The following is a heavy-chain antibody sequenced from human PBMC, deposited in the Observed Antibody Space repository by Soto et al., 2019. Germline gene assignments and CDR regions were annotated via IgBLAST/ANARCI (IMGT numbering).Heavy chain of an antibody. J-gene: IGHJ4*02. CDR3: ERDLGGLEY. V-gene: IGHV6-1*01. Sequence: PSQALSHTFSLSGSRVSRNIAALNWIRQSPSRGLKWLGRTYFSSKWYNDYAVSLKSRMTIDPDTSKNQFSLQLNSLTSEDTALYYCERDLGGLEYWGQGTLVTVSA. CDR1: GSRVSRNIAA. CDR2: TYFSSKWYN.